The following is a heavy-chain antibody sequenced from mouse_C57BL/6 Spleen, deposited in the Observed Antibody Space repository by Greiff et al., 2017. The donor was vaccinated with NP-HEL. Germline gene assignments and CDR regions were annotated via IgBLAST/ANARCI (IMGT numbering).Heavy chain of an antibody. CDR1: GFTFSDYY. V-gene: IGHV5-16*01. J-gene: IGHJ1*03. D-gene: IGHD1-1*01. CDR3: ARYYYGSSYLRYFDV. CDR2: INYDGSST. Sequence: DVMLVESEGGLVQPGSSMKLSCTASGFTFSDYYMAWVRQVPEKGLEWVANINYDGSSTYYLDSLKSRFIISRDNAKNILYLQMSSLKSEDTATYYCARYYYGSSYLRYFDVWGTGTTVTVSS.